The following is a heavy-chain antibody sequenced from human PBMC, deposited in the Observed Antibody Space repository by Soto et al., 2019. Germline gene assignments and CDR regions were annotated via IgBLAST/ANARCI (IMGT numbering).Heavy chain of an antibody. Sequence: QVQLVESGGGVVQPGRPLRLSCVASGFTFSSYGMHWVRQAPGKGLEWVAVIWYDGSNKYYADSVKGRFTISRDNPKNTLYLQMNSLRAEDTAVYYCARDRVAYYYDSSGYSLGYWGQGTLVTVSS. D-gene: IGHD3-22*01. CDR1: GFTFSSYG. J-gene: IGHJ4*02. CDR2: IWYDGSNK. CDR3: ARDRVAYYYDSSGYSLGY. V-gene: IGHV3-33*01.